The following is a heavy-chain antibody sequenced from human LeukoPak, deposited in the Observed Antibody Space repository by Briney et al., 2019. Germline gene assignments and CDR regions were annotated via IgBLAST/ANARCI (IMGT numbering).Heavy chain of an antibody. Sequence: PSETLSLTCTVSGGSISSSSYYWGWIRQPPGKGLEWIGSIYYSGSTYYNPSLKSRVTISVDTSKNQFSLKLSSVTAADTAVYYCARHDLPYRWFDPWGQGTLVTVSS. D-gene: IGHD3-16*02. V-gene: IGHV4-39*01. CDR1: GGSISSSSYY. CDR2: IYYSGST. J-gene: IGHJ5*02. CDR3: ARHDLPYRWFDP.